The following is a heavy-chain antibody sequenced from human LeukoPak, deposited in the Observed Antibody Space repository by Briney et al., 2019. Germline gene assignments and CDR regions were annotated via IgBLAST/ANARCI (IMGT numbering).Heavy chain of an antibody. D-gene: IGHD6-19*01. CDR2: INHSGST. CDR1: GGSISSGGYY. CDR3: AGEMYSSGKQYYFDY. Sequence: PSETLSLTCTVSGGSISSGGYYWSWIRQPPGKGLEWIGEINHSGSTNYNPSLKSRVTISVDTSKNQFSLKLSSVTAADTAVYYCAGEMYSSGKQYYFDYWGQGTLVTVSS. V-gene: IGHV4-39*07. J-gene: IGHJ4*02.